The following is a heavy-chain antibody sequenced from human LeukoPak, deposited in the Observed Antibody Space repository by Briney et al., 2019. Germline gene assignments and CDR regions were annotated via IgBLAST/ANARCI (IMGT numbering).Heavy chain of an antibody. D-gene: IGHD3-22*01. CDR1: GYTFSSYD. V-gene: IGHV1-8*01. Sequence: ASVKVSCKASGYTFSSYDINWVRQAPGQGLEWMGWMNPNSGNTGYAQELQGRVAMTRDTSIGTAYMELSSLISDDTAVYYCTRGGTIYDTILEDPFDIWGQGTMVTVSS. CDR3: TRGGTIYDTILEDPFDI. J-gene: IGHJ3*02. CDR2: MNPNSGNT.